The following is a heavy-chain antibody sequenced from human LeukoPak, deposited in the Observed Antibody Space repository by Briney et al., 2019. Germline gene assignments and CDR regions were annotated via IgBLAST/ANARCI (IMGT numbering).Heavy chain of an antibody. Sequence: SETLSLTCTVSGDSMTNHYWSWIRQPPGKGLEWIGFFYYSGHTDYNPSLKSRVTISVDTSKNQFSLKLSSVTAADTAVYYCARGGGNSGVDYWGQGTLVTVSS. D-gene: IGHD4-23*01. CDR3: ARGGGNSGVDY. J-gene: IGHJ4*02. V-gene: IGHV4-59*11. CDR1: GDSMTNHY. CDR2: FYYSGHT.